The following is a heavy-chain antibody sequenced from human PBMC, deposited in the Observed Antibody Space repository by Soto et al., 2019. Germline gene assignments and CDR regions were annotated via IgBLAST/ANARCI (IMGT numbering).Heavy chain of an antibody. CDR3: SSNPAPRYCSGGSCYGVFDY. Sequence: GSLRLSCAASGFTFSSYWMHWVRQAPGKGIMWVSRINSDGSSTSYADSVKGRFTISRDNAKNTLYLQMNSLRAEDTAVYYCSSNPAPRYCSGGSCYGVFDYWGQGTLVTVSS. CDR1: GFTFSSYW. D-gene: IGHD2-15*01. J-gene: IGHJ4*02. CDR2: INSDGSST. V-gene: IGHV3-74*01.